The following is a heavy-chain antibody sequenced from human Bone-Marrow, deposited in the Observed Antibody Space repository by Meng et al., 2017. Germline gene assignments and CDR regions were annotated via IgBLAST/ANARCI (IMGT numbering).Heavy chain of an antibody. V-gene: IGHV4-61*02. CDR2: IYTSGST. J-gene: IGHJ4*02. D-gene: IGHD6-19*01. CDR3: ARDHRRSGWYGY. CDR1: GGSISSGSYY. Sequence: SETLSLTCTVSGGSISSGSYYWSWIRQPAGKGLEWIGRIYTSGSTTYNPSLKSRVTISADTAKNQFSLKLSSVTAADTAVYYCARDHRRSGWYGYWGQGTLVTVSS.